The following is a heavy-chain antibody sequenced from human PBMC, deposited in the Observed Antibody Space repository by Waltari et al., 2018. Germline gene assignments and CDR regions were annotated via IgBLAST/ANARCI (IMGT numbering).Heavy chain of an antibody. CDR2: IYASGST. Sequence: QLQLQASGAGLVKTSETLSLTCTDSGGSISSGSSYWSWMRQPAGKGLEWMGRIYASGSTNYNPSLKSRITISVDTSKNQFSLKLSSVTAADTAVYYCSRDKLDCYCSGTFFDLWGRGTLVTVSS. J-gene: IGHJ2*01. CDR1: GGSISSGSSY. V-gene: IGHV4-61*02. CDR3: SRDKLDCYCSGTFFDL. D-gene: IGHD3-10*01.